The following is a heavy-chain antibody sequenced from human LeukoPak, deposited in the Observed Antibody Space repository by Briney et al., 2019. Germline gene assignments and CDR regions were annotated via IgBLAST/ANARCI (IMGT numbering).Heavy chain of an antibody. J-gene: IGHJ4*02. D-gene: IGHD6-19*01. Sequence: GRSLRLSCAASGFTFSSYGMHWVRQAPGKGLEWVAVISYDGSNKYYADSVKGRFTISRDNSKNTLYLQMNSLRAEDTAVYYCAKVGSSGWYFDYWGQGTLVTVSS. V-gene: IGHV3-30*18. CDR2: ISYDGSNK. CDR3: AKVGSSGWYFDY. CDR1: GFTFSSYG.